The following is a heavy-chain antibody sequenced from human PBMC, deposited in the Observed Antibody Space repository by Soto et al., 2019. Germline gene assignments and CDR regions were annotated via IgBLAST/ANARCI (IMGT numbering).Heavy chain of an antibody. J-gene: IGHJ5*02. CDR1: RFTFGAFA. V-gene: IGHV3-23*01. Sequence: EVQLLESGGGLVQPGGSLRLSCAASRFTFGAFAMSWVRQAPGKGLEWVSAISVSGGSTYYADSVKGRFSISRDKSNSTLYLQMNSLGAEDTATYFCAKDSSVTAAGSGGWFDPWGPGTLVIVS. CDR2: ISVSGGST. D-gene: IGHD6-13*01. CDR3: AKDSSVTAAGSGGWFDP.